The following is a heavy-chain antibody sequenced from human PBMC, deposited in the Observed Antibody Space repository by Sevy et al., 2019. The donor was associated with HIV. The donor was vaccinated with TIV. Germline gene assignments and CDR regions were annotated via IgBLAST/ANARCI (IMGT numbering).Heavy chain of an antibody. CDR3: AKDVSDGYNYFLDF. D-gene: IGHD5-12*01. J-gene: IGHJ4*02. V-gene: IGHV3-30*18. CDR2: ISNDGGNQ. Sequence: GGSLRLSCAASGFTFRSYAMHWVRQAPGKGLEWVAVISNDGGNQYYADSVKGRFTISRDNSKNTVYLQMNSLRAEDTAVNYCAKDVSDGYNYFLDFWGQGALVTVSS. CDR1: GFTFRSYA.